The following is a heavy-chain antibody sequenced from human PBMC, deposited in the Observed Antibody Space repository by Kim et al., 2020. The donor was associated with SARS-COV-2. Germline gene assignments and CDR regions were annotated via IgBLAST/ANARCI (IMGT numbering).Heavy chain of an antibody. Sequence: ASVKVSCKASGYTFTSYDINWVRQATGQGLEWMGWMNPNSGNTGYAQKFQGRVTMTRNTSISTAYMELSSLRSEDTAVYYCARGDILTGYYRPGAFDIWGQGTMVTVSS. CDR2: MNPNSGNT. D-gene: IGHD3-9*01. CDR3: ARGDILTGYYRPGAFDI. V-gene: IGHV1-8*01. CDR1: GYTFTSYD. J-gene: IGHJ3*02.